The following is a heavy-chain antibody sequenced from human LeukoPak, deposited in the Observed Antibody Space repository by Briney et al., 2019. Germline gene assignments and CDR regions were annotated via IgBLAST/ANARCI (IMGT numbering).Heavy chain of an antibody. CDR2: SNSDGKIT. CDR1: GFTLGRYW. Sequence: GGSLRLSCAASGFTLGRYWMHWFRQAPGTGLVWVARSNSDGKITDYADSVRGRFTASRDNTKNTVYLQMSSLRAEDTGVYYCARDHHDFWSGYPNYWGQGTLVIVSS. D-gene: IGHD3-3*01. CDR3: ARDHHDFWSGYPNY. V-gene: IGHV3-74*01. J-gene: IGHJ4*02.